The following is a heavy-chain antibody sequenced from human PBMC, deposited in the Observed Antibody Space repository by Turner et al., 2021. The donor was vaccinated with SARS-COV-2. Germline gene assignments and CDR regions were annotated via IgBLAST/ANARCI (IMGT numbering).Heavy chain of an antibody. CDR2: MNQDRCEK. J-gene: IGHJ4*02. D-gene: IGHD6-19*01. CDR3: ARAVAGLLFDY. V-gene: IGHV3-7*04. CDR1: GSPFSSYW. Sequence: EVQLVESGGGLVQPGGYLRLSCAASGSPFSSYWMGWVRQAPGKGLEWVANMNQDRCEKYYVDSVKGRFTISRDNAKNSLYLQMNSLRAEDTALYYCARAVAGLLFDYWGQGTLVTVSS.